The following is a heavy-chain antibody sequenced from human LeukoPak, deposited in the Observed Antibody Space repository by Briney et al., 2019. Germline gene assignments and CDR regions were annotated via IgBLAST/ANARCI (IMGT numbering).Heavy chain of an antibody. Sequence: SVKVSCKASGGTFSSYAISWVRQAPGQGLEWMGGIIPIFGTANYAQKFQGRVTITADESTSTAYMELSSLRSEDTAVYYCARRGLQLWFFDYWGQGTLVTVSS. D-gene: IGHD5-18*01. J-gene: IGHJ4*02. CDR3: ARRGLQLWFFDY. CDR2: IIPIFGTA. V-gene: IGHV1-69*13. CDR1: GGTFSSYA.